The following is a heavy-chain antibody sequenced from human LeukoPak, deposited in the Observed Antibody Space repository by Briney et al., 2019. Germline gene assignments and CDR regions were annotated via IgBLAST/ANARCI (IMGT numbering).Heavy chain of an antibody. V-gene: IGHV3-15*01. CDR2: IKSKTDGGTT. D-gene: IGHD3-16*01. CDR1: GFTFSNAW. J-gene: IGHJ6*03. Sequence: GGSLRLSCAASGFTFSNAWMSWVRQAPGKGLEWVGRIKSKTDGGTTDYAAPVKGRFTISRDDSKNTLYLQMNSLKTEDTAVYYCTTDFLGGDRSSYYYYYMDVWGKGTTVTISS. CDR3: TTDFLGGDRSSYYYYYMDV.